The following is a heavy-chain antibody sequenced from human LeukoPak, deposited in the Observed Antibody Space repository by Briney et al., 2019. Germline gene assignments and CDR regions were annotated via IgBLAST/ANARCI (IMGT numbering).Heavy chain of an antibody. Sequence: GASVKDSCKSSGYSFTTYDINWVRQATGQGVEWMGWMNLKSGYTGYAQKFEGRVTITRDTSTNTVYMELSSLRSEDTAVYYCARVAGSIDYWGQGTLVTVSS. CDR2: MNLKSGYT. CDR1: GYSFTTYD. V-gene: IGHV1-8*03. D-gene: IGHD1-26*01. CDR3: ARVAGSIDY. J-gene: IGHJ4*02.